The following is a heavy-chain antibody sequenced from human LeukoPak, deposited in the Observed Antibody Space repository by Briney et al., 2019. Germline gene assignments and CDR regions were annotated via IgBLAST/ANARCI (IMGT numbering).Heavy chain of an antibody. CDR1: GFTFSSYG. V-gene: IGHV3-33*01. CDR3: AREAHYDSSGYYFHY. Sequence: PGGSPRLSCAASGFTFSSYGMHWVRQAPGKGLEWVAVTWYDGSNKYYADSVKGRFTISRDNSKNTLFLQTNSLRAEDTAVYYCAREAHYDSSGYYFHYWGQGTLVTVSS. J-gene: IGHJ4*02. CDR2: TWYDGSNK. D-gene: IGHD3-22*01.